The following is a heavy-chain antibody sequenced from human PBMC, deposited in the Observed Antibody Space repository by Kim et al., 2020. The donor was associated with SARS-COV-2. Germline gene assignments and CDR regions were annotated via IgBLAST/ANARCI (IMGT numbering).Heavy chain of an antibody. V-gene: IGHV3-23*01. CDR1: GFTFSSYA. D-gene: IGHD6-19*01. J-gene: IGHJ3*02. CDR2: ISGSGGST. CDR3: ANSGHIAVAGTGAFVI. Sequence: GGSLRLSCAASGFTFSSYAMSWVRQAPGKGLEWVSAISGSGGSTYYADSVKGRFTISRDNSKNTLYLQMNSLRAEDTAVYYCANSGHIAVAGTGAFVIWGQGTMVTVSS.